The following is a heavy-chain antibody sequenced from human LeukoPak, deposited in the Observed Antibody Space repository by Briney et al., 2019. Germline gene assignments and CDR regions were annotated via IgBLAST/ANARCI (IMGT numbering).Heavy chain of an antibody. CDR1: GFTFSSYA. V-gene: IGHV3-30*04. J-gene: IGHJ4*02. Sequence: GGSLRLSCAASGFTFSSYAMHWVRQAPGKGLEWVAVISYDGSNKYYADSVKGRFTISRDNSKNTLYLQMNSLRAEDTAVYYCAQRDYWGQGTLVTVSS. CDR2: ISYDGSNK. CDR3: AQRDY.